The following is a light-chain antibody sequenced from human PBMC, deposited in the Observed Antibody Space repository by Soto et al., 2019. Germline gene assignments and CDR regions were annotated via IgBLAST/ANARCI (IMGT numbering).Light chain of an antibody. Sequence: DIQMTQSPSTLSASVGDRVTITCRASQGISNYLAWYQQKPGTVPKLLISAASTLQTGVPSRFSGSGSGTEFTLTISSLQPDDFATYYCQQYNSYSRTFGQGTKVDIK. CDR1: QGISNY. CDR2: AAS. V-gene: IGKV1-27*01. J-gene: IGKJ1*01. CDR3: QQYNSYSRT.